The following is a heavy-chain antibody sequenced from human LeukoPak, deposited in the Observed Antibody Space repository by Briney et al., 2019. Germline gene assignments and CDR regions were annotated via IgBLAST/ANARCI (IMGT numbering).Heavy chain of an antibody. D-gene: IGHD6-19*01. J-gene: IGHJ5*02. V-gene: IGHV3-11*01. CDR2: ITMSGSVI. Sequence: GGSLRLSCAASGFKFMDYYMGWIRQAPGKGLEWISYITMSGSVIQYSSSVKGRFTTSRDNARNSLYLQMNSLGADDTAVYYCARGGWSRGWFDPWGQGTLVTVSS. CDR1: GFKFMDYY. CDR3: ARGGWSRGWFDP.